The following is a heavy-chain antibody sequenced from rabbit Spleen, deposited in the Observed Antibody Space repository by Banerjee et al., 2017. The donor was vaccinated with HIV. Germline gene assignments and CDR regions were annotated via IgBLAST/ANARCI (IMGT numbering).Heavy chain of an antibody. CDR3: ARDTSSSFSSYGMDL. D-gene: IGHD1-1*01. J-gene: IGHJ6*01. Sequence: QEQLAESGGGLVKPGASLTLTCIASGVSFSGNSYICWVRQAPGKGLEWIACIETGSSDFTYYASWAKGRFTISKTSSTTVTLQVTSLTGADTATYFCARDTSSSFSSYGMDLWGQGTLVTVS. CDR1: GVSFSGNSY. V-gene: IGHV1S45*01. CDR2: IETGSSDFT.